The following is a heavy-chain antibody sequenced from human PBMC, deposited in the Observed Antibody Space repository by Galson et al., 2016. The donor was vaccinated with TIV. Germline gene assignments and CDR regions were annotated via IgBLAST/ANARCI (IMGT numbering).Heavy chain of an antibody. CDR2: ISGYNGNT. V-gene: IGHV1-18*04. CDR1: GYTLSSYS. Sequence: SVKVSCKASGYTLSSYSLNWVRQAPGQGLEWVGWISGYNGNTNSAQKFQGRVTMTTDTSTNTAYMELRSLTSDDTAVYYCARMPTKTFDFWSGYDNQFHMDVWGKGTTVTASS. CDR3: ARMPTKTFDFWSGYDNQFHMDV. D-gene: IGHD3-3*01. J-gene: IGHJ6*03.